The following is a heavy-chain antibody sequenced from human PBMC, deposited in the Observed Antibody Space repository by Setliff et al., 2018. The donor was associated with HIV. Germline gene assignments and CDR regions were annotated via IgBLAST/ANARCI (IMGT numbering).Heavy chain of an antibody. Sequence: GGSLRLSCAASGFTFNDYYMSWIRQTPGKGLEWVSYISRGGKTIHYADSVKGRFTISRDNAKNSLYLQMNSLRAEDTAVYYCARGSGSGYDPRGAFNFWGRGTLVTVSS. J-gene: IGHJ3*01. CDR3: ARGSGSGYDPRGAFNF. V-gene: IGHV3-11*01. D-gene: IGHD5-12*01. CDR1: GFTFNDYY. CDR2: ISRGGKTI.